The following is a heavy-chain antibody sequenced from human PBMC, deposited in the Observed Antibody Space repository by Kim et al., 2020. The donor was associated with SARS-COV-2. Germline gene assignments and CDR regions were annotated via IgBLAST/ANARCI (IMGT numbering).Heavy chain of an antibody. CDR3: ATLGGYCSGGRCYGWFDP. Sequence: GGSLRLSCAASGFTFSSYAITWVRQAPGKGLEWVSAISGSGDSTYYADSVKGRFTISRDNSKNTLYLQMNSLRAEDTAVYYCATLGGYCSGGRCYGWFDPWGQGTLVTVSS. CDR2: ISGSGDST. CDR1: GFTFSSYA. D-gene: IGHD2-15*01. V-gene: IGHV3-23*01. J-gene: IGHJ5*02.